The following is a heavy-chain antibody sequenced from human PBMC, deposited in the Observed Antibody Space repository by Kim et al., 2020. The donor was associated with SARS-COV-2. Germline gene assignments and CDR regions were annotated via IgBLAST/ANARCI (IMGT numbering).Heavy chain of an antibody. CDR1: GGSFSGYY. CDR2: INHSGST. J-gene: IGHJ4*02. V-gene: IGHV4-34*01. D-gene: IGHD7-27*01. CDR3: ARGPFLTGDGY. Sequence: SETLSLTCAVYGGSFSGYYWSWIRQPPGKGLEWIGEINHSGSTNYNPSLKSRVTISVDTSKNQFSLKLSSVTAADTAVYYCARGPFLTGDGYWGQGTLVTVSS.